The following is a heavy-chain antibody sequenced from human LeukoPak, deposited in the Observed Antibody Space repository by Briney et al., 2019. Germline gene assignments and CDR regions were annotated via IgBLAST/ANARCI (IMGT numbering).Heavy chain of an antibody. CDR3: ARVSCGGNCYSLIGAFDI. V-gene: IGHV1-69*13. CDR1: GGTFSNYA. D-gene: IGHD2-15*01. J-gene: IGHJ3*02. Sequence: SVKVSCRASGGTFSNYAISWARQAPGQGLVWMGGIIPIFGTTNYAQKFQGRVTITAGESTSTAYMELSSLRSEDTAVYYCARVSCGGNCYSLIGAFDIWGQGTMVTVSS. CDR2: IIPIFGTT.